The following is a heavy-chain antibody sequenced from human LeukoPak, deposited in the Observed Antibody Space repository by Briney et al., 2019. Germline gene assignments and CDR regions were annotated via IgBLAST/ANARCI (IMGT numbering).Heavy chain of an antibody. Sequence: SETLSLTCTVSGGSISSYYWSWIRQPPGKGLEWIGYIYYSGSTNYNPSLKSRVTISVDTSKNQFSLKLSSVTAADTAVYHCARENDYDSSGYLLAFDQWGQGTLVTVSS. CDR3: ARENDYDSSGYLLAFDQ. V-gene: IGHV4-59*01. D-gene: IGHD3-22*01. CDR1: GGSISSYY. CDR2: IYYSGST. J-gene: IGHJ4*02.